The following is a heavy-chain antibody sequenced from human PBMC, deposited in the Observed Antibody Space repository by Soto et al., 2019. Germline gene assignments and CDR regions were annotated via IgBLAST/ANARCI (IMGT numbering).Heavy chain of an antibody. V-gene: IGHV1-3*01. Sequence: GASVKVSCTASGYTFTSYAMHWVRQAPGQRLEWMGWINAGNGNTKYSQKFQGRVTITRDTSASTAYMELSSLRSEDTAVYYCARDGYLLPQPFDYWGQGTLVTVSS. J-gene: IGHJ4*02. CDR3: ARDGYLLPQPFDY. D-gene: IGHD2-2*03. CDR1: GYTFTSYA. CDR2: INAGNGNT.